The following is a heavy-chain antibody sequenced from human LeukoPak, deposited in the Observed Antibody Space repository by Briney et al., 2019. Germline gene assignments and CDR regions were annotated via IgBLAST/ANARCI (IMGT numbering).Heavy chain of an antibody. CDR1: GGSIXXYY. J-gene: IGHJ4*02. CDR2: IYYSGST. CDR3: ARGVWFGNTPPDY. V-gene: IGHV4-59*01. Sequence: TLSLTCTXXGGSIXXYYWSWIRQPPGKGLEGIGYIYYSGSTNYNPSLKSRVTISVDTSKNQFSLKLSSVTAADTAVYYCARGVWFGNTPPDYWGQGTLVTVSS. D-gene: IGHD3-10*01.